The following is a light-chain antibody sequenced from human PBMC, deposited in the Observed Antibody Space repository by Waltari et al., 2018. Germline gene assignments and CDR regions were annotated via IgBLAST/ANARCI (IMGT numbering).Light chain of an antibody. CDR2: DVS. V-gene: IGLV2-14*03. Sequence: LTQPASVSGSPGQSITISCTGTSTDVGGYNYVSWYQQHPGKAPKLMIYDVSNRPSGVSNRFSASKSGNTASLTISGLQVEDEADYYCSSYTTSSTLPYVFGTGTKVTVL. CDR1: STDVGGYNY. CDR3: SSYTTSSTLPYV. J-gene: IGLJ1*01.